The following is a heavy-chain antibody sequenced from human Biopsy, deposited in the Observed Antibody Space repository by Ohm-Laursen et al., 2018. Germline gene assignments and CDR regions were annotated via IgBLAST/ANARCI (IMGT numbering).Heavy chain of an antibody. D-gene: IGHD6-19*01. Sequence: SDTLSLTCGVSGGSTNDYFWSWIRQPAGKTLEWIGRLYSSGGSSYNPSLKSRISMSMDTSNNQFSLPLTSVTAADTAVYYCARTPGKAVAGRFLDLWGRGTLVTVSS. CDR1: GGSTNDYF. CDR2: LYSSGGS. J-gene: IGHJ2*01. V-gene: IGHV4-4*07. CDR3: ARTPGKAVAGRFLDL.